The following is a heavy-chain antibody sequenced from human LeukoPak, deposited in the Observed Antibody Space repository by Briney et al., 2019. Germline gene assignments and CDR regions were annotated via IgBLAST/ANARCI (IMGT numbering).Heavy chain of an antibody. J-gene: IGHJ4*02. CDR1: GGSISSGGYY. V-gene: IGHV4-31*03. CDR3: ARDLVFDY. D-gene: IGHD2-8*02. CDR2: IY. Sequence: SGTLSLTCTVSGGSISSGGYYWTWIRQHPGKGLEWIGYIYNPSLKSRVTISVDTSKNQFSLKLRSVTAADTAVYYCARDLVFDYWGQGTLVTVSS.